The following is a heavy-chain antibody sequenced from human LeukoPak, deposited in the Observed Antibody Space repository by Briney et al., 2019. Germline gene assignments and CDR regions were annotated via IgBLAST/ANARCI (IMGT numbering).Heavy chain of an antibody. J-gene: IGHJ4*02. CDR1: GFTFSSYG. V-gene: IGHV3-30*02. Sequence: GGSLRLSCAASGFTFSSYGMHWVRQAPGKGLEWVAFIRYDGSNKYYADSVKGRFTISRDNSKNTLYLQMTSLRAEDTAVYYCAKDLRGSETAGIDYWGQGTLVTVSS. CDR2: IRYDGSNK. D-gene: IGHD3-10*01. CDR3: AKDLRGSETAGIDY.